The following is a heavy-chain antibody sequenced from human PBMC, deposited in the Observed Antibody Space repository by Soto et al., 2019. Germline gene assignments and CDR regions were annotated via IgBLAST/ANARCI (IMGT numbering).Heavy chain of an antibody. Sequence: QVQLVQSGAEVKKPGASVRLSCKASGYTFSTYYMHWVRQAPGQGLEWMGVINPSGDSTTYAQKFQGRVTMTRDTSTSTLFMELSSLTSEDTAVYFCARDWEFGYWGQGTLVTVSS. CDR1: GYTFSTYY. V-gene: IGHV1-46*01. CDR3: ARDWEFGY. D-gene: IGHD1-26*01. CDR2: INPSGDST. J-gene: IGHJ4*02.